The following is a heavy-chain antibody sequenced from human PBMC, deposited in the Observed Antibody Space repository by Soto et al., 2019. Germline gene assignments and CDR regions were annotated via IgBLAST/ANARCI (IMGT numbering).Heavy chain of an antibody. CDR1: GFTFSIFG. CDR2: ISGSGVST. V-gene: IGHV3-23*01. CDR3: PKDVSMGASLNFGY. J-gene: IGHJ4*02. Sequence: PGGSLRLSCAASGFTFSIFGMSWVRQSPGKGLEWVSTISGSGVSTYYADAVKGRFTISRDNSMGTLYLQMKSLRVEDTAIYYCPKDVSMGASLNFGYWGQGSLVTVSS. D-gene: IGHD2-2*01.